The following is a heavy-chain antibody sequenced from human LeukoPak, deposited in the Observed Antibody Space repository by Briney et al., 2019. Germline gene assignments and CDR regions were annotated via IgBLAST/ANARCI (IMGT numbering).Heavy chain of an antibody. CDR3: ARERRDCSGGSCEYYFDY. V-gene: IGHV4-4*07. D-gene: IGHD2-15*01. J-gene: IGHJ4*02. CDR1: GGSISSYY. CDR2: IYTSGST. Sequence: SETLSLTCTVSGGSISSYYWSWIRQPAGKGLEWIGRIYTSGSTNYNPSLKSRVTMSVDTSKNQFSLKLSSVTAADTAVYYCARERRDCSGGSCEYYFDYWGQGTLVTVSS.